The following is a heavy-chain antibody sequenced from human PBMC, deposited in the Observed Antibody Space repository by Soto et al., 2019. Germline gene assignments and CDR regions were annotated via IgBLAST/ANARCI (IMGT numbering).Heavy chain of an antibody. CDR2: ISAYNGNT. D-gene: IGHD3-22*01. V-gene: IGHV1-18*01. CDR3: ARAPYDSSGYYESPYLDY. J-gene: IGHJ4*02. CDR1: GYTFTSYG. Sequence: ASVKVSCKASGYTFTSYGISWVRQAPGQGLEWMGWISAYNGNTNYAQKLQGRVTMTTDTSTSTAYMELRSLRSDDTAVYYCARAPYDSSGYYESPYLDYWGQGTLVTVS.